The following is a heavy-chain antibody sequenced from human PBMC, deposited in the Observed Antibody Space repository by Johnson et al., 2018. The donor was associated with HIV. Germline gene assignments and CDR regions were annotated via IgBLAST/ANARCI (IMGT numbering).Heavy chain of an antibody. Sequence: EVQLMESGGVVVQPGGSLRLSCAASGFTFDDYTMHWVRQAPGKGLEWVSVIYSGGSTYYADSVKGRFTISRDNSKNTLYLQMNSLRAEDTAVYYCASRGSGGSWAPGAFDIWGQGTMVTVSS. V-gene: IGHV3-66*01. D-gene: IGHD2-15*01. J-gene: IGHJ3*02. CDR1: GFTFDDYT. CDR3: ASRGSGGSWAPGAFDI. CDR2: IYSGGST.